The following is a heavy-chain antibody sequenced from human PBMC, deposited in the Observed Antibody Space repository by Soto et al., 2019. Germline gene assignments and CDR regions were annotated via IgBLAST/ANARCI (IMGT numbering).Heavy chain of an antibody. J-gene: IGHJ4*02. CDR1: GFAFSSYA. CDR2: ITGSGGST. Sequence: GGSLRLSCAASGFAFSSYAMTWVRQAPGKGLEWVSGITGSGGSTYYADSVKGRFTISRDNSKNTLYLQMNSLRAEDTAVYYCAKDHEGGWPYYFDYWGQGTLVTVSS. CDR3: AKDHEGGWPYYFDY. V-gene: IGHV3-23*01. D-gene: IGHD6-19*01.